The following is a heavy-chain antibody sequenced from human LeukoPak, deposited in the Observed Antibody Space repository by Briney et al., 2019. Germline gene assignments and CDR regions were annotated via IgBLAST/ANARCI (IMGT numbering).Heavy chain of an antibody. J-gene: IGHJ6*02. CDR3: AKGGGFTSSSWYQDYYYGMDV. D-gene: IGHD6-13*01. CDR2: ISGSGGST. CDR1: GFTFSSYA. Sequence: GGSLRLSCAASGFTFSSYAMSWVRQAPGKGLEWVSAISGSGGSTYSADSVKGRFTISRENSKNTLYLQMNSLRAEDTAVYYCAKGGGFTSSSWYQDYYYGMDVWGQGTTVTVSS. V-gene: IGHV3-23*01.